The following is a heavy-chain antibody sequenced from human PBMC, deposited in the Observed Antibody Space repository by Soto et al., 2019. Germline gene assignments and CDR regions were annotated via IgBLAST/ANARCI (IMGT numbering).Heavy chain of an antibody. D-gene: IGHD1-1*01. CDR2: IKQDGSEK. CDR1: GFTFSSYW. V-gene: IGHV3-7*03. J-gene: IGHJ6*02. CDR3: AKQQGPGTPYYYAMDV. Sequence: GGSLRLSCAASGFTFSSYWMSWVRQAPGKGLEWVANIKQDGSEKYYADSVKGRFTISRDNSKNTLYMQMNSLRAEDTAVYYCAKQQGPGTPYYYAMDVWGQGTTVTVSS.